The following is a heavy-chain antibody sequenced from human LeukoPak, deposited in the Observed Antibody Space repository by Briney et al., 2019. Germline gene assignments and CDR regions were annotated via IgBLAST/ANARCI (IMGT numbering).Heavy chain of an antibody. J-gene: IGHJ4*02. D-gene: IGHD1-7*01. Sequence: GRSLRLSCAASGFTFSSYWMNWVRQAPGKGLEWVANIKQDESEKYYADSVKGRFTISRDNSKNTLYLQMNSLRAEDTAVYYCAKVANWNYVLLDYWGQGTLVTVSS. V-gene: IGHV3-7*01. CDR2: IKQDESEK. CDR1: GFTFSSYW. CDR3: AKVANWNYVLLDY.